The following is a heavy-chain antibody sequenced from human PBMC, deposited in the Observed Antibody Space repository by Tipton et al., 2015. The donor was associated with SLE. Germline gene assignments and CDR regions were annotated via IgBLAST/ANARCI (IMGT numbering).Heavy chain of an antibody. J-gene: IGHJ3*01. CDR3: ARIIAGPGDAFDV. V-gene: IGHV4-59*07. CDR1: GGSMNDYY. Sequence: TLSLTCTVSGGSMNDYYWSWIRQPPGKGLGWIGYIYYTGSSNHNPSLKGRVTMSVDTSKNQFSLSVNSVTAADTAVYYFARIIAGPGDAFDVWGQGTTVTVSS. CDR2: IYYTGSS.